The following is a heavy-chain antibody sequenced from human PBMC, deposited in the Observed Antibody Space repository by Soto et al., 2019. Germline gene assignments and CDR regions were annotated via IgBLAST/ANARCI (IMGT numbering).Heavy chain of an antibody. D-gene: IGHD4-17*01. CDR3: ARSGAYDRAFFDY. J-gene: IGHJ4*02. CDR1: GASISHYY. CDR2: ISYSGNT. Sequence: SETLSLTCTVSGASISHYYWSWIRQPPGRGLEWIGYISYSGNTVYNDSLKSRVTISLDTSKNQFSLNLTSVTAADTAVYYCARSGAYDRAFFDYWGQGPLVTVSS. V-gene: IGHV4-59*12.